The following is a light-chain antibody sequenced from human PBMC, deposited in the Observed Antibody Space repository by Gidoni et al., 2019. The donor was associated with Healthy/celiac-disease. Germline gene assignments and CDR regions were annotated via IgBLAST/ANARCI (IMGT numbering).Light chain of an antibody. CDR1: SSDVGGYNY. CDR2: EVS. CDR3: SSYAGSNTPYV. J-gene: IGLJ1*01. V-gene: IGLV2-8*01. Sequence: QSALTQPPSASGSPGQSVTISCTGTSSDVGGYNYVSWSQQHPGKAPKPMIYEVSKRPSGVPDRFSGSKSGNTASLTVSGLQAEDEADYYCSSYAGSNTPYVFGTGTKVTVL.